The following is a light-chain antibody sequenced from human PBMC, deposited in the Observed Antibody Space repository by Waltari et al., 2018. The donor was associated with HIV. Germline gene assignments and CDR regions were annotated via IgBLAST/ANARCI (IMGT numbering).Light chain of an antibody. CDR3: QQSYSSPT. Sequence: DIQMTQSPSSLSASIGDRLTITCRASQNIGHYLNWYQQKPGRAPTLRIYTATTLQSGVPFRFSGSGSGTDFTLTITNVRPEDFATYFCQQSYSSPTFGPGTTVDL. J-gene: IGKJ3*01. CDR2: TAT. V-gene: IGKV1-39*01. CDR1: QNIGHY.